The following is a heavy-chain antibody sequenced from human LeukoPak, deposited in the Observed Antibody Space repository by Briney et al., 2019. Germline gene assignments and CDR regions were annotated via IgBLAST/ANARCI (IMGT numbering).Heavy chain of an antibody. CDR2: ISYDGSNK. D-gene: IGHD4-17*01. CDR1: GFTFSSYA. V-gene: IGHV3-30*04. CDR3: ARDGHDYGDFGNWLDP. Sequence: GRSLRLSCAASGFTFSSYAMHWVRQAPGKGLEWVAVISYDGSNKYYADSVKGRFTISRDNSKNTLYLQMNSLRAEDTAVYYCARDGHDYGDFGNWLDPWGQGTLVTVSS. J-gene: IGHJ5*02.